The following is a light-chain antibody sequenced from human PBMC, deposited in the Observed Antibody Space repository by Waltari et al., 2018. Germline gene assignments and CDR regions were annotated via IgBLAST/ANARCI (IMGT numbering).Light chain of an antibody. CDR3: AAWDDSLSGVV. CDR2: RNK. J-gene: IGLJ2*01. V-gene: IGLV1-47*01. CDR1: SSNIGSNY. Sequence: QSVLTQPPSASGTPGQRVTISCSGSSSNIGSNYVSWYQQPPGTAPKLLIYRNKQRPSGVPDRFSGSKSGTSASLAISGLRSEDEADYYCAAWDDSLSGVVFGGGTKLTVL.